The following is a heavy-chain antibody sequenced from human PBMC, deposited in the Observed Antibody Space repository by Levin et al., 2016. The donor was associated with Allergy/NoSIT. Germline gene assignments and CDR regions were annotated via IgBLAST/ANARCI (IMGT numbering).Heavy chain of an antibody. CDR2: IYHSGRT. V-gene: IGHV4-30-2*04. CDR3: ARASGSYHYLDY. Sequence: GKGLEWIGNIYHSGRTSHNPSLRGRVTISVDTSKNQFSLKLSSVTAADTAVYYCARASGSYHYLDYWGQGTLVTVSS. D-gene: IGHD3-10*01. J-gene: IGHJ4*02.